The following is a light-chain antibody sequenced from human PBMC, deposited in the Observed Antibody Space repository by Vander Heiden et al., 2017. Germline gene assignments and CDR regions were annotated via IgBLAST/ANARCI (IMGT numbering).Light chain of an antibody. CDR2: GKN. CDR3: DSRDSSGNHLEV. V-gene: IGLV3-19*01. J-gene: IGLJ2*01. Sequence: SSELTQDPAVSVALGQTVRITCQGDSLRSYYSSWYQQKPGQAPVLVIYGKNNRPSGIPDRFSGSSSGNKASLTITGAQAEEEADYYCDSRDSSGNHLEVFGGGTKLTVL. CDR1: SLRSYY.